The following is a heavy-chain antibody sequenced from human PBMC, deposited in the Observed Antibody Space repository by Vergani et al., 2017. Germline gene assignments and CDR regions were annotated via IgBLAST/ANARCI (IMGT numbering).Heavy chain of an antibody. CDR1: GFTFSDHF. CDR3: VRVSIEGDYTLDY. D-gene: IGHD2-21*01. Sequence: EVQLVESGGGLVQPGGSLRLSCAASGFTFSDHFMDWVRQAPGKGLEWVGRIRNKINRYTTEYAASVKGRFTVSRDDSWGSLYLQMTSLETEDTAVYYCVRVSIEGDYTLDYWGQGTLVTVSS. V-gene: IGHV3-72*01. J-gene: IGHJ4*02. CDR2: IRNKINRYTT.